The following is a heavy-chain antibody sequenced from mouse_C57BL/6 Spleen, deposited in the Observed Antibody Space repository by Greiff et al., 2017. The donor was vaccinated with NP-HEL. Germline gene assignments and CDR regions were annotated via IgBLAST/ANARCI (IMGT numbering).Heavy chain of an antibody. CDR1: GYTFTSYG. J-gene: IGHJ4*01. CDR2: IYPRSGNT. Sequence: QVHVKQSGAELARPGASVKLSCKASGYTFTSYGISWVKQRTGQGLEWIGEIYPRSGNTYYNEKFKGKATLTADKSSSTAYMELRSLTSEDSAVYFCARGAQVNYAMDYWGQGTSVTVSS. V-gene: IGHV1-81*01. CDR3: ARGAQVNYAMDY. D-gene: IGHD3-2*02.